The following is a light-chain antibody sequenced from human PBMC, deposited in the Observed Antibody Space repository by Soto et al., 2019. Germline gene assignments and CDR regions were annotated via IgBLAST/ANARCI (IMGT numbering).Light chain of an antibody. CDR1: SSDVGGYNY. CDR2: DVS. Sequence: QSVLTQPRSVSGSPGQSVTISCTGTSSDVGGYNYVSWYQQQPGKAPKLMIYDVSQRPSGVPDRFSGSKSGNTASLTISGRQSEDEADYYCCSYAGSYTYVFGTGTKVTVL. V-gene: IGLV2-11*01. J-gene: IGLJ1*01. CDR3: CSYAGSYTYV.